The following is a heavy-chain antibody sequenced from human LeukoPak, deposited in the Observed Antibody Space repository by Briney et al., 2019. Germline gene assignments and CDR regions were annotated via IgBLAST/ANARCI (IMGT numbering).Heavy chain of an antibody. CDR3: ARGRWGHFDY. V-gene: IGHV3-7*01. CDR2: IKQDGSEK. CDR1: GFTFSHYW. Sequence: GGSLRLSCAASGFTFSHYWMTWVRQSAGKGLEWVANIKQDGSEKYYLDSVKGRFTISRDNAKNSLALQMSSLRVEDTAVYYCARGRWGHFDYWGQGTLVTVSS. J-gene: IGHJ4*02. D-gene: IGHD3-16*01.